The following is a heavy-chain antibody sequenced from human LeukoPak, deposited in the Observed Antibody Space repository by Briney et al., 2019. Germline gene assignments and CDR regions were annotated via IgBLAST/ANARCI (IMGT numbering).Heavy chain of an antibody. D-gene: IGHD3-22*01. CDR1: GGTLSSYA. CDR2: IIPIFGTA. J-gene: IGHJ3*02. Sequence: SVKVSCKASGGTLSSYAISWVRQAPGQGLEWMGGIIPIFGTANYAQKFQGRVTITTDESTSTAYMELSSLRSEDTAVYYCARGRDYYDSSGYYQNAFDIWGQGTMVTVSS. V-gene: IGHV1-69*05. CDR3: ARGRDYYDSSGYYQNAFDI.